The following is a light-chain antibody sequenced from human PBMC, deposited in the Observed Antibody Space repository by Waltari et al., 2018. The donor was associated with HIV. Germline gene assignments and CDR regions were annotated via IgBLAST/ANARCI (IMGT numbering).Light chain of an antibody. CDR1: SNDVVGYNY. J-gene: IGLJ2*01. CDR3: TSYASSSSLL. CDR2: EVR. V-gene: IGLV2-14*01. Sequence: QSALTQPATVSGSPGQPITISCTGGSNDVVGYNYVSWYQHLPGKAPKLIIYEVRNRPSGVSNRFSCSKSGNTASLTISGLQAEDEADYYCTSYASSSSLLFGGGTKLTVL.